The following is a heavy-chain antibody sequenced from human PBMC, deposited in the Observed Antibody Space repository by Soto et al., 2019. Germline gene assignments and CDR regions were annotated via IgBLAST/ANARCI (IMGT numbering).Heavy chain of an antibody. CDR3: ARAKWELPTPHWSFDY. Sequence: SETLSLTCTVSGDSVSSSLYYWGWIRQPPGKGLEWIGSVDYSGRTYYNPSLKSRVTIFVDTSKNQVSLQLSSVTAEDTAVYYCARAKWELPTPHWSFDYWGQGTLVTVSS. J-gene: IGHJ4*02. D-gene: IGHD1-26*01. CDR2: VDYSGRT. V-gene: IGHV4-39*01. CDR1: GDSVSSSLYY.